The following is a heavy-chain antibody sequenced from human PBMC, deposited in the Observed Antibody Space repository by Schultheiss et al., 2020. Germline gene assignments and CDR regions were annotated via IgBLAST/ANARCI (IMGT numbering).Heavy chain of an antibody. V-gene: IGHV4-34*01. CDR3: ARQPLDCNVGGCCSFGS. D-gene: IGHD2-15*01. J-gene: IGHJ5*01. Sequence: SETLSLTCAVYGGSFSGHYWSWIRQPPGKGLEWIGEINDSGSPNCNPSLKSRLTISRDTSKNQVSLMLTSVTAADTAVYYCARQPLDCNVGGCCSFGSWGHGTLVTSPQ. CDR2: INDSGSP. CDR1: GGSFSGHY.